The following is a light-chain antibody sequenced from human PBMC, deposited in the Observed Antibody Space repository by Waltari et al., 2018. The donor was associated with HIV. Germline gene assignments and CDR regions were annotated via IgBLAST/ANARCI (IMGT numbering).Light chain of an antibody. CDR2: NNN. Sequence: QSVLTPPPSTSGTPGQRVTISCSGGSPNFGSNSVNWSQQFPGTAPKLLIHNNNQRPSGVPDQFSGSKSGTSASLAISGLQSEDEAHYYCAAWDDRLNGLVFGGGTKLTVL. V-gene: IGLV1-44*01. J-gene: IGLJ2*01. CDR1: SPNFGSNS. CDR3: AAWDDRLNGLV.